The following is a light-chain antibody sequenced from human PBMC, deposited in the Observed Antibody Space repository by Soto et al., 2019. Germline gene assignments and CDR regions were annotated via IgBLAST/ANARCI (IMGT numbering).Light chain of an antibody. V-gene: IGLV3-9*01. CDR2: KDR. CDR1: KIGNTD. J-gene: IGLJ2*01. CDR3: QVWDSSTVV. Sequence: SYELTQPLSVSAALGQTASITCGGNKIGNTDVHWYQQKPGQAPVLVIYKDRNRPSGIPERFSGSNSGNTATLTISRAQAGDEADYYCQVWDSSTVVFGVGTKLTVL.